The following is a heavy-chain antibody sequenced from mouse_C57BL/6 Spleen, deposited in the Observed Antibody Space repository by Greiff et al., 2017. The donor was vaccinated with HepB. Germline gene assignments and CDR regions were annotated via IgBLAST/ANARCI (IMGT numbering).Heavy chain of an antibody. Sequence: QVQLQQSGAELARPGASVKLSCKASGYTFTSYGISWVKQRTGQGLEWIGEIYPRSGNTYYNEKFKGKATLTADKSSSTAYMELRSLTSEDSAVYFCARSTITTRYYAMDYWGQGTSVTVSS. CDR2: IYPRSGNT. CDR1: GYTFTSYG. V-gene: IGHV1-81*01. D-gene: IGHD2-4*01. J-gene: IGHJ4*01. CDR3: ARSTITTRYYAMDY.